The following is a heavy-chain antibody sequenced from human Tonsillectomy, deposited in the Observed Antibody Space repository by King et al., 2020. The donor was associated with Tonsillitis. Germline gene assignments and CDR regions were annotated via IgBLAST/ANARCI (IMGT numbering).Heavy chain of an antibody. V-gene: IGHV3-21*01. CDR3: ARDFGGSGIAAAGAMDV. CDR1: GFTFSSYS. D-gene: IGHD6-13*01. CDR2: ISSSSSYI. J-gene: IGHJ6*03. Sequence: VQLVESGGGLVKAGGSLRLSCAASGFTFSSYSMNWVRQAPGKGLEWVSSISSSSSYIYYADSVKGRFTISRDNAKNSLYLQMNSLRAEATAVYYCARDFGGSGIAAAGAMDVWGKGTTVTVPS.